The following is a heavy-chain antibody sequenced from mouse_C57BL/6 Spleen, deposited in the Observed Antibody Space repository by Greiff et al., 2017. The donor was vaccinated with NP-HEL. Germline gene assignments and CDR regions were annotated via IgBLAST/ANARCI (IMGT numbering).Heavy chain of an antibody. CDR1: GFTFSDYG. D-gene: IGHD2-5*01. Sequence: EVQRVESGGGLVKPGGSLKLSCAASGFTFSDYGMHWVRQAPEKGLEWVAYISSGSSTIYYADTVKGRFTISRDNAKNTLFLQMTSLRSEDTAMYYCAREDYSNYGRDYAMDYWGQGTSVTVSS. V-gene: IGHV5-17*01. CDR3: AREDYSNYGRDYAMDY. J-gene: IGHJ4*01. CDR2: ISSGSSTI.